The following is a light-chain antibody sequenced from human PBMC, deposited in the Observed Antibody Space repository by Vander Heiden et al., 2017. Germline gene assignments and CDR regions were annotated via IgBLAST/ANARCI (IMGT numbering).Light chain of an antibody. CDR2: LGS. CDR3: RQALQAPLT. J-gene: IGKJ4*01. CDR1: QSLLHSNGYNY. V-gene: IGKV2-28*01. Sequence: DIVMTQSPLSLPVTPGEPASISCRSSQSLLHSNGYNYLDWYLQKPGQSPQLLIYLGSNRASGVPDRFSGRGPGTDFTLKISIVEAEDVGVYYSRQALQAPLTFGGGTKVEIK.